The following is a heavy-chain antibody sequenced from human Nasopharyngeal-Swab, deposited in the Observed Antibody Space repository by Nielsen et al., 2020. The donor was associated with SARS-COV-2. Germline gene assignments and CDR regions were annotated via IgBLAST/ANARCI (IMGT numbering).Heavy chain of an antibody. Sequence: SETLSLTCTVSGCSISSYYWSWIRQPPGKGLEWIGYIYYSGSTNYNPSLKSRVTISVDTSKNQFSLKLSSVTAADTAVYYCASSLGTGYSSGWYWDAHAFDIWGQGTMVTVSS. J-gene: IGHJ3*02. V-gene: IGHV4-59*01. CDR1: GCSISSYY. CDR3: ASSLGTGYSSGWYWDAHAFDI. CDR2: IYYSGST. D-gene: IGHD6-19*01.